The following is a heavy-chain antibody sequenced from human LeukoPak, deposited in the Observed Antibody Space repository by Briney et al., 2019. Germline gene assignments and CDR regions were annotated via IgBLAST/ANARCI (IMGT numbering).Heavy chain of an antibody. J-gene: IGHJ4*02. Sequence: GGSLRHSCAASGFTFSSYTMHWVRQAPGKGLEYVSAISSNGGSTYYANSVKGRFTISRDNSKNTLYLQMGSLRAEDMAVYYCARSVKWSSSSCYDYWGQGTLVTVSS. V-gene: IGHV3-64*01. CDR2: ISSNGGST. CDR1: GFTFSSYT. CDR3: ARSVKWSSSSCYDY. D-gene: IGHD2-2*01.